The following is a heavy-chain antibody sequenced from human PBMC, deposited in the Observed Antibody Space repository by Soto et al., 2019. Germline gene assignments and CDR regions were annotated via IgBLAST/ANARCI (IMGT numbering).Heavy chain of an antibody. Sequence: QVQLVESGGGVVQPGRSLRLSCAASGFTFSSYGMHWVRQAPGKGLEWVAVIWYDGSNEYYADSVKGRFTISRDNSKNTLYLQMNSLRAEDTAVYYCAREPTTVTTYNWFDPWGQGTLVTVSS. V-gene: IGHV3-33*01. D-gene: IGHD4-17*01. CDR1: GFTFSSYG. CDR2: IWYDGSNE. J-gene: IGHJ5*02. CDR3: AREPTTVTTYNWFDP.